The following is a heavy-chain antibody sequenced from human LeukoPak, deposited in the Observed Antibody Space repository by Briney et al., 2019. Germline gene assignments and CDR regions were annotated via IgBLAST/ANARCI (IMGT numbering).Heavy chain of an antibody. J-gene: IGHJ4*02. D-gene: IGHD6-13*01. Sequence: PGGSLRLSCAASGFTFSSYAMHWVRQAPGKGLEWVAVISYDGSNKYYADSVKGRFTISRDNSKNTLYLQMNSLRAEDTAEYYCARGGGAAAGTVVYYWGQGTLVTVSS. CDR1: GFTFSSYA. CDR3: ARGGGAAAGTVVYY. V-gene: IGHV3-30-3*01. CDR2: ISYDGSNK.